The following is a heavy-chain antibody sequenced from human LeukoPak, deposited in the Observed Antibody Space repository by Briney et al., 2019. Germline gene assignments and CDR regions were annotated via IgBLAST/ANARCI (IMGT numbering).Heavy chain of an antibody. V-gene: IGHV1-69*05. Sequence: SVKVSCKASGGTFSSYAISWVRQAPGQGLEWMGGIIPIFGTANYAQKFQGRATITTDESTSTAYMELSSLRSEDTAVYYCARDSRRYDFWSGYHTHNYYYGMDVWGQGTTVTVSS. CDR3: ARDSRRYDFWSGYHTHNYYYGMDV. CDR1: GGTFSSYA. CDR2: IIPIFGTA. D-gene: IGHD3-3*01. J-gene: IGHJ6*02.